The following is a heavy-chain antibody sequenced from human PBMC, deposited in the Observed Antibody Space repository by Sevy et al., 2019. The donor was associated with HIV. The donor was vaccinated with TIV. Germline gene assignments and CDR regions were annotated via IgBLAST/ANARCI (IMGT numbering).Heavy chain of an antibody. CDR1: GFTFSSYW. CDR2: IKQDGSEK. J-gene: IGHJ4*02. V-gene: IGHV3-7*03. CDR3: AREASLHPSYDYGDYVDHDVVAVIWGYFDY. D-gene: IGHD4-17*01. Sequence: GGSLRLSCAASGFTFSSYWMSWVRQAPGKGLEWVANIKQDGSEKYYVDSVKGRFTISRDNAKNSLYLQMNSLRAEDTDVYYCAREASLHPSYDYGDYVDHDVVAVIWGYFDYWGQGTLVTVSS.